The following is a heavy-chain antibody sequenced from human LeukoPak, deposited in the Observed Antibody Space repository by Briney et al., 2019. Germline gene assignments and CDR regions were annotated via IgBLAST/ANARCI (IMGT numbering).Heavy chain of an antibody. CDR2: TSAYNGNT. CDR3: ARVDHSSGYPYYDFYMDV. J-gene: IGHJ6*03. CDR1: GYTFTSYG. V-gene: IGHV1-18*01. Sequence: ASVKVSCKASGYTFTSYGISWVRQAPGQGLERMGWTSAYNGNTNYAQKLQDRVTMTTDTSTSTAYMELRSLRTDDTAVYYCARVDHSSGYPYYDFYMDVWGKGTTVTISS. D-gene: IGHD3-22*01.